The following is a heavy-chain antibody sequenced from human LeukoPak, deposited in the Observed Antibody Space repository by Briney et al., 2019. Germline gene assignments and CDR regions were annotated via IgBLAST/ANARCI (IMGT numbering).Heavy chain of an antibody. D-gene: IGHD3-22*01. V-gene: IGHV5-10-1*01. CDR3: ARQLDYYDKRDY. J-gene: IGHJ4*02. CDR1: GXSFTNYG. CDR2: IDPSDSYS. Sequence: GESLKISFKGSGXSFTNYGISWVRQMPGKGLEWMGRIDPSDSYSNYGPSFQGHVTISADMSISTAYLQWRSLKASDTAMYYCARQLDYYDKRDYWGQGTLVTVAS.